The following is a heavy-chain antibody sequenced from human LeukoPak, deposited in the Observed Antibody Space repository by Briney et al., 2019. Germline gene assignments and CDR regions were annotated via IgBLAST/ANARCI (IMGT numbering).Heavy chain of an antibody. CDR2: INHSGST. Sequence: SETLSLTCAVYSGSFSGYYWSWIRQPPGKGLEWIGEINHSGSTNYNPSLKSRVTISVDTSKNQFSLKLSSVTAADTAVYYCARGNRRAAAGRGAFDIWGQGTMVTVSS. D-gene: IGHD6-13*01. CDR3: ARGNRRAAAGRGAFDI. V-gene: IGHV4-34*01. J-gene: IGHJ3*02. CDR1: SGSFSGYY.